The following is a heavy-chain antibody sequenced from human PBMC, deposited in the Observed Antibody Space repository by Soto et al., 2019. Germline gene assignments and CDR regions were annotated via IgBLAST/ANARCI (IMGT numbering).Heavy chain of an antibody. CDR3: ARGSYSTAPQEIDY. Sequence: PSETLSLTCTVSGGSISSGDYYWSWIRQPPGKGLEWIGYIYYSGSTYYNPSLKSRVTISVDTSKNQFSLKLSSVTAADTAVYYCARGSYSTAPQEIDYWGQGTLVTVSS. J-gene: IGHJ4*02. D-gene: IGHD3-10*01. CDR2: IYYSGST. V-gene: IGHV4-30-4*01. CDR1: GGSISSGDYY.